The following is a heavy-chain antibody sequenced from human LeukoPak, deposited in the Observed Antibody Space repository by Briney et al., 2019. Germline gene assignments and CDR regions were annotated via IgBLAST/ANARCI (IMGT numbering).Heavy chain of an antibody. CDR1: GYTFTSYD. Sequence: ASVTVSCKASGYTFTSYDIHWVRQATGQGLEWMGWINPDSDNTDYAQKFQARVTITRNTSISTAHMELSSLRSEDTAVYYCAIGAVGFDYWGQGTLVTVSS. D-gene: IGHD6-19*01. CDR2: INPDSDNT. J-gene: IGHJ4*02. CDR3: AIGAVGFDY. V-gene: IGHV1-8*01.